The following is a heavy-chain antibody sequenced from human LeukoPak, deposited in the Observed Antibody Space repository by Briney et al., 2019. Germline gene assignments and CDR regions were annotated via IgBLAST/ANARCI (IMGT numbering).Heavy chain of an antibody. V-gene: IGHV1-2*02. CDR3: ARSLFRFLEWSYRSYYYYYMDV. D-gene: IGHD3-3*01. Sequence: GASVKVSCKASGYSFTGYYMHWVRQAPGQGLEWMGWINPNSGGTKYAQKFKGRVTMTRDTSISTAYMELSRLRSDDTAVYYCARSLFRFLEWSYRSYYYYYMDVWGKGTTVTVSS. CDR2: INPNSGGT. CDR1: GYSFTGYY. J-gene: IGHJ6*03.